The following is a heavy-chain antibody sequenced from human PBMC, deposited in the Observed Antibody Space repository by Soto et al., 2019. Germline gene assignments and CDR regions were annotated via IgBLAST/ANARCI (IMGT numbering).Heavy chain of an antibody. Sequence: GGSLKISFQGSGYSFTSYWIGWVRQIPVKGLEWMGIIYPGDSDTRYSPSFQGQVTISADESISTAYLQWSSLKASDTAMYYCARHGGGFYYYYGMDVWGQGTTVTVSS. V-gene: IGHV5-51*01. J-gene: IGHJ6*02. CDR3: ARHGGGFYYYYGMDV. CDR1: GYSFTSYW. D-gene: IGHD3-16*01. CDR2: IYPGDSDT.